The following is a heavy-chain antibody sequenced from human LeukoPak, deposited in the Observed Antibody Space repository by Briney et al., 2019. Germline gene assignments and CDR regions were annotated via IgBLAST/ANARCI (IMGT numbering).Heavy chain of an antibody. CDR2: ISYSGT. Sequence: SETLSLTCTVSGDSISGSTYYWAWIRQPPGKGLGWIGSISYSGTYYNPSLKRRVTISVDTSKNQFSLKLSSVTAADTAMYYCARHSDAFDIWGQGTIVTVSS. V-gene: IGHV4-39*01. CDR1: GDSISGSTYY. J-gene: IGHJ3*02. CDR3: ARHSDAFDI.